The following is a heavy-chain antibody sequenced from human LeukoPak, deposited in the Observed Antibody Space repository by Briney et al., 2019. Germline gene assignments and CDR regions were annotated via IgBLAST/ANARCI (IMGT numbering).Heavy chain of an antibody. CDR3: ARDEGSTYNQLDS. CDR1: GYTFDNFY. CDR2: INCNDGST. Sequence: ASVKVSCKASGYTFDNFYIHWVRQAPGQGPEGMGWINCNDGSTNFAQKFQGRVTMTRVTAMSTVYMDLSGLGPDDTAIYYCARDEGSTYNQLDSWGQGTLVTVSS. J-gene: IGHJ5*01. V-gene: IGHV1-2*02. D-gene: IGHD1-14*01.